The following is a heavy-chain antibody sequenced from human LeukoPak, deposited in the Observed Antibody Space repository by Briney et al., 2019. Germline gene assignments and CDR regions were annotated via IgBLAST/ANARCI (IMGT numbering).Heavy chain of an antibody. D-gene: IGHD3-22*01. CDR1: GGTFSSYA. CDR3: ATGYYDSSGYKY. J-gene: IGHJ4*02. V-gene: IGHV1-69*05. Sequence: SVKVSYKASGGTFSSYAISWVRQAPGQGLEWMGGIIPIFGTANYAQKFQGRVTITTDESTSTAYMELSSPRSEDTAVYYCATGYYDSSGYKYWGQGTLVTVSS. CDR2: IIPIFGTA.